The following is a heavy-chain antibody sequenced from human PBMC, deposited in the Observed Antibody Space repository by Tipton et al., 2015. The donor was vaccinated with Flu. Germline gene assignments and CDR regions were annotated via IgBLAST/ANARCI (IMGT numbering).Heavy chain of an antibody. CDR2: ISNTGTT. D-gene: IGHD3-10*01. V-gene: IGHV4-38-2*01. Sequence: TLSLTCVVSGYSISTSYNWGWIRQPPGKGLEYIGAISNTGTTSYSASFKSRVTISIDTSKNQFSLNMTSVTASDTAVYFCVRVDYFGSGTRDYWGQGALAAVSS. CDR3: VRVDYFGSGTRDY. J-gene: IGHJ4*02. CDR1: GYSISTSYN.